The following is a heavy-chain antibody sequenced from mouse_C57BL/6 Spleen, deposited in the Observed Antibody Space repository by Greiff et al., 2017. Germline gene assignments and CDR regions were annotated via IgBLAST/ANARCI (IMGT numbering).Heavy chain of an antibody. CDR3: ARYKEDGYFDV. Sequence: EVKLMESGPGLAKPSQTLSLSCSVTGYSITSDYWNWIRQFPGNKLEYMGYISYSGSTYYNPSLKSRSSITRDTSKNQYYLQLNSVTTEDTATYYCARYKEDGYFDVWGTGTTVTVAS. V-gene: IGHV3-8*01. CDR1: GYSITSDY. J-gene: IGHJ1*03. CDR2: ISYSGST.